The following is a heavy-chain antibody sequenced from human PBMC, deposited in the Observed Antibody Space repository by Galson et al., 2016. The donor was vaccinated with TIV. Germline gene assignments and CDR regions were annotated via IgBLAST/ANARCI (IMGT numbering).Heavy chain of an antibody. D-gene: IGHD6-19*01. CDR2: INGDGTEI. J-gene: IGHJ4*02. V-gene: IGHV3-7*01. Sequence: SLRLSCADSRSTFSSSWMNWVRQAPWKGLEWVANINGDGTEIKYVDSVKGRFTISRDNAKNSLYPQMSNLRVEDTAIYYCAQWLGNSNSWGQGTLVTVSS. CDR3: AQWLGNSNS. CDR1: RSTFSSSW.